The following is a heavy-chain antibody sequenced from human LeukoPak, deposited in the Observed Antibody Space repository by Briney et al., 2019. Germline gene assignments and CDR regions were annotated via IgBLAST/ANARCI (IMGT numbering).Heavy chain of an antibody. CDR3: AREATAIAYYFDY. CDR2: IKQDGSEK. V-gene: IGHV3-7*01. D-gene: IGHD3-22*01. J-gene: IGHJ4*02. CDR1: GFTFSSYW. Sequence: PGGSLRLSCAASGFTFSSYWMSWVRQAPGKGLEWVANIKQDGSEKYYVDSVKGRFTISRDNAKNSLYLQMNSLRAEDTAVYYCAREATAIAYYFDYWGQGTLVTVSS.